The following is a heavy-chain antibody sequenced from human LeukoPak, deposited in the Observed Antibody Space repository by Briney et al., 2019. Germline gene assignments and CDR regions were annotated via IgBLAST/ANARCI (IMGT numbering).Heavy chain of an antibody. CDR1: GYTFSDFY. D-gene: IGHD2-2*01. J-gene: IGHJ5*02. V-gene: IGHV1-2*02. CDR2: INPNSGGT. Sequence: ASVKVSCKTSGYTFSDFYIHWVRQAPGQGLEWMGWINPNSGGTNYAQKFQGRVTMTRDTSISTAYMELSRLRSDDTAVYYCARGWVPIVVVGGSFDPWGQGTLVTVSS. CDR3: ARGWVPIVVVGGSFDP.